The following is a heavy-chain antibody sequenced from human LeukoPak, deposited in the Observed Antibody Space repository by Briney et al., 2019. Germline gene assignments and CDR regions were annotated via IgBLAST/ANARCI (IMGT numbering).Heavy chain of an antibody. CDR2: IYYSGST. CDR3: WVVLYRQVFDY. D-gene: IGHD2-2*02. Sequence: PSETLSLTCTVSGGSISSSSYYWGWIRQPPGKGLEWIGSIYYSGSTYYNPSLKSRVTISVDTSKNQFSLKLSSVTAADTAVYYCWVVLYRQVFDYWGQGTLVTVSS. V-gene: IGHV4-39*01. J-gene: IGHJ4*02. CDR1: GGSISSSSYY.